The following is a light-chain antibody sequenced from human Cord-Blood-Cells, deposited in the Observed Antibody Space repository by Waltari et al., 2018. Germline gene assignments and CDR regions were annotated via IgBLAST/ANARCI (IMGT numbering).Light chain of an antibody. J-gene: IGLJ2*01. CDR3: SSYTSSSTLV. Sequence: QAALTQPSSVAGSPGQVDTIPLPGNSSDGGGYNYVSWYQQPPGKAPKLRIYDGRKRPSGVSMRFSGSKSGNTASLTISGLQAEDEADYYCSSYTSSSTLVFGGGTKLTVL. V-gene: IGLV2-14*01. CDR2: DGR. CDR1: SSDGGGYNY.